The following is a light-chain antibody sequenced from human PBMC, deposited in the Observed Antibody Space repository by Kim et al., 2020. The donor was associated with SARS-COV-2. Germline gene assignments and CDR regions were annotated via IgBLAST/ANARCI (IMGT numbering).Light chain of an antibody. CDR1: RPSVGSHN. CDR3: ATWDYSLNGWV. V-gene: IGLV1-44*01. CDR2: NDN. J-gene: IGLJ3*02. Sequence: VTLSSAESRPSVGSHNVHRYRQRRGTSPELIIYNDNRRPSGVPAHFSSSRSGGSASLAISGHQSGSEAYYYCATWDYSLNGWVFGGGTQLTVL.